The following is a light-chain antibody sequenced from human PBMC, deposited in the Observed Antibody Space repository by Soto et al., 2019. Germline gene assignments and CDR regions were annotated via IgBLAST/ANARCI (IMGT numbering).Light chain of an antibody. CDR2: SND. J-gene: IGLJ1*01. CDR3: AAWDDSLNGYV. V-gene: IGLV1-44*01. Sequence: QSALTQPPSASGTPGQRVTISCSGSSSNIGSNSVNWYQQLPGTAHKLLIYSNDRRPSGVPDRFSGSKSGTSASLAISGLQSEDEADYYCAAWDDSLNGYVFGTGTKLTVL. CDR1: SSNIGSNS.